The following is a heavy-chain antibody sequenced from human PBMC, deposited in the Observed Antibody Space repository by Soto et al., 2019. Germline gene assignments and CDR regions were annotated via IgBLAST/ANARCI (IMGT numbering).Heavy chain of an antibody. CDR1: GYTFTSYY. D-gene: IGHD2-15*01. J-gene: IGHJ6*02. CDR3: ARDPSGSGYYYGMDV. V-gene: IGHV1-46*01. Sequence: GSMKVSRKASGYTFTSYYIHRVRQAPGQVLDWMGIINPSGGSTSYAQKFQGRVTMTRDTSTNTVYMELSSLRSEDTAVYYCARDPSGSGYYYGMDVWGQGTTVTVSS. CDR2: INPSGGST.